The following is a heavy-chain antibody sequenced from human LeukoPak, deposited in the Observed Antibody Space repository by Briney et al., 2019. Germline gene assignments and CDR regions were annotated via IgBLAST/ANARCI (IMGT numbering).Heavy chain of an antibody. CDR1: GFTVSSNY. CDR2: IYSGGST. CDR3: ARGRLSAAGLLDY. J-gene: IGHJ4*02. V-gene: IGHV3-66*01. D-gene: IGHD6-13*01. Sequence: GGSLRLSCAASGFTVSSNYMSWVRQAPGKGLEWVSIIYSGGSTYYADSVKGRFTISRDNSKNTLYLQMGSLRAEGMAVYYCARGRLSAAGLLDYWGQGTLVTVSS.